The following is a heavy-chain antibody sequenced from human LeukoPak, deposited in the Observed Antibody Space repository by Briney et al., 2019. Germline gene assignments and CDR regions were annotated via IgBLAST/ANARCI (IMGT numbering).Heavy chain of an antibody. D-gene: IGHD6-19*01. V-gene: IGHV1-2*02. CDR3: ARDDTSGGYYEFGY. CDR2: INPNSGGT. Sequence: ASVKVSCKASGYTFTGYYMHWVRQAPGQGLEWMGWINPNSGGTNYAQKFQGRVTMTRDTSISTAYMELSRLRSDDTAVYYCARDDTSGGYYEFGYWGQGTLVTVSS. CDR1: GYTFTGYY. J-gene: IGHJ4*02.